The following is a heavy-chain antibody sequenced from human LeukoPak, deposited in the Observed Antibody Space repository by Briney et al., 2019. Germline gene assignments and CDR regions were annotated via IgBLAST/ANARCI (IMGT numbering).Heavy chain of an antibody. CDR1: GGSISSSSYY. CDR3: DGQRAGYGGNVNWFDP. Sequence: PSETLSLTCTVSGGSISSSSYYWGWIRQPPGKGLEWIGSIYYSGSTYYNPSLKGRVTISVDTSKNQFSLKLSSVTAADTAVYYCDGQRAGYGGNVNWFDPWGQGTLVTVSS. V-gene: IGHV4-39*01. CDR2: IYYSGST. J-gene: IGHJ5*02. D-gene: IGHD4-23*01.